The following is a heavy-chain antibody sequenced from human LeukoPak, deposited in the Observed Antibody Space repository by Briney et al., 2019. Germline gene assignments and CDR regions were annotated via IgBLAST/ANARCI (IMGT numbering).Heavy chain of an antibody. Sequence: GGSLRLPCAASGFTFSSYSMNWVRQAPGKGLEWVSSISSSSSYIYYADSVKGRFTISRDNAKNSLYLQMNSLRAEDTAVYYCARIRGSGSSGMDVWGQGTTVTVSS. J-gene: IGHJ6*02. D-gene: IGHD3-10*01. CDR3: ARIRGSGSSGMDV. CDR1: GFTFSSYS. V-gene: IGHV3-21*01. CDR2: ISSSSSYI.